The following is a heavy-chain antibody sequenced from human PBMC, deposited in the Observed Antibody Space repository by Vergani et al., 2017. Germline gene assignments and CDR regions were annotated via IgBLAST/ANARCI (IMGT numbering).Heavy chain of an antibody. CDR3: ARVDTAMVGAFYYYYMDV. Sequence: EVQLVESGGGLVQPGGSLRLSCAASGFTFSSYSMNWVRRAPGKGLEWVSYISSSSSTIYYADSVKGRFTISRDNAKNSLYLQMNSLRAEDTAVYYCARVDTAMVGAFYYYYMDVWGKGTTVTVSS. D-gene: IGHD5-18*01. CDR2: ISSSSSTI. V-gene: IGHV3-48*01. CDR1: GFTFSSYS. J-gene: IGHJ6*03.